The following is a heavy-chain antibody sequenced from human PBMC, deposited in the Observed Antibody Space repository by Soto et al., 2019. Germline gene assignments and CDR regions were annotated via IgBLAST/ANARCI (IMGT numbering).Heavy chain of an antibody. CDR3: ARDLERFGELFPNWFDP. J-gene: IGHJ5*02. D-gene: IGHD3-10*01. Sequence: VSVKVSCKASGDTFTSXGISWVRQAPGQGLEWMGWISAYNGNTNYAQKLQGRVTMTTDTSTSTAYMELRSLRSDDTAVYYCARDLERFGELFPNWFDPWGQGTLVTVSS. V-gene: IGHV1-18*01. CDR1: GDTFTSXG. CDR2: ISAYNGNT.